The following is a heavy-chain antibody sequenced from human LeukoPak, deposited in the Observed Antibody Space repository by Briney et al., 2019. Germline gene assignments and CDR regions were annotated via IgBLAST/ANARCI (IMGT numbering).Heavy chain of an antibody. CDR1: GFTFSSYT. D-gene: IGHD3-9*01. J-gene: IGHJ4*02. CDR2: ITSTGGNT. Sequence: GGSLRPSCSASGFTFSSYTVHWVRQAPGKGLEFVSAITSTGGNTYYADSVTGRFTLSRDNSKNTLYLQMSSLRAEDTAVYYCVIVRGYFDSSGTDYWGQGTLVTVSS. CDR3: VIVRGYFDSSGTDY. V-gene: IGHV3-64D*06.